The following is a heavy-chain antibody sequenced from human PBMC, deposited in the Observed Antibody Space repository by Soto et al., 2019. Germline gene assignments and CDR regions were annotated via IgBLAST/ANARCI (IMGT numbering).Heavy chain of an antibody. J-gene: IGHJ4*02. Sequence: ASVKVACKASGYTFTGYYMHWVRQAPGQGLEWMGWINPNSGGTNYAQKFQGWVTMTRDTSISTAYMELSRLRSDDTAVYYCARAHCGGDCYSGVDYWGQGTLVTVSS. D-gene: IGHD2-21*02. CDR3: ARAHCGGDCYSGVDY. CDR1: GYTFTGYY. CDR2: INPNSGGT. V-gene: IGHV1-2*04.